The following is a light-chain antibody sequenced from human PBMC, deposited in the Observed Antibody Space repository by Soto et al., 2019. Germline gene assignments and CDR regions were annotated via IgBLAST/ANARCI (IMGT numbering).Light chain of an antibody. Sequence: QSVLTQLASVSGSPVQSITISCTGTSSDVGGYNYVSWYQHHPGKAPKLIIYDVTNRPSGVSNPFSGSKSGNTASLTISGLQPEDEADYYCSSYTTSNTRQIVFGTGTKVTVL. V-gene: IGLV2-14*03. J-gene: IGLJ1*01. CDR2: DVT. CDR1: SSDVGGYNY. CDR3: SSYTTSNTRQIV.